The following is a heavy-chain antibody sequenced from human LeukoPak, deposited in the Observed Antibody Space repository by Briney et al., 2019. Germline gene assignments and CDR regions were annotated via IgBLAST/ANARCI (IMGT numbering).Heavy chain of an antibody. CDR3: ASPRAKYSSSWYADY. J-gene: IGHJ4*02. CDR1: GFTFSSYA. Sequence: GRSLRLSCAASGFTFSSYAMHWVRQAPGKGLEWVAVISYDGSNKYYADSVKGRFTISRDNSKNTLYLQMNSLRAEDTAVYYCASPRAKYSSSWYADYWGQGTLVTVSS. V-gene: IGHV3-30-3*01. CDR2: ISYDGSNK. D-gene: IGHD6-13*01.